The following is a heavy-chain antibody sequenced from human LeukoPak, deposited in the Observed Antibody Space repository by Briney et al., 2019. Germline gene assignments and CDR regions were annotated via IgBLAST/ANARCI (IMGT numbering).Heavy chain of an antibody. CDR3: ARGIDDFWSGYDAFDI. Sequence: ASVKVSCKASGGTFSDYVISWVRQATGQGLEWMGWMNPNSGNTGYAQKFQGRVTITRNTSISTAYMELSSLRSEDTAVYYCARGIDDFWSGYDAFDIWGQGTMVTVSS. CDR1: GGTFSDYV. CDR2: MNPNSGNT. J-gene: IGHJ3*02. V-gene: IGHV1-8*03. D-gene: IGHD3-3*01.